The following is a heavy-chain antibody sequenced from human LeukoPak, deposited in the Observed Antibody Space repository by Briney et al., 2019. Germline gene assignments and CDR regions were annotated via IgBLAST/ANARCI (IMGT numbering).Heavy chain of an antibody. CDR2: SSAYNGNT. Sequence: PGGSLRVSCAASGFTFTSYGISWVRQAPGQGLEWMGWSSAYNGNTNYAQKLQGRVTMATDTSMSTAYMELRSLRSDDTAVYYCARGIGRYCSGGSCRDAFDIWGQGTMVTVSS. CDR3: ARGIGRYCSGGSCRDAFDI. J-gene: IGHJ3*02. V-gene: IGHV1-18*01. D-gene: IGHD2-15*01. CDR1: GFTFTSYG.